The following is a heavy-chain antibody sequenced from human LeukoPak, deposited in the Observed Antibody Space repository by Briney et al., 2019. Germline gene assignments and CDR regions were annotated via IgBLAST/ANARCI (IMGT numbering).Heavy chain of an antibody. CDR3: ARDRAGDSFDI. Sequence: SETLSLTCTVSGDSISSGNYYWTWIRQPAGKGLEWIRRIYTSGNTNYNPSLKSQVTISMDTSKNQFSLNLNSVTAADTAVYYCARDRAGDSFDIWGQGTMVTVSS. J-gene: IGHJ3*02. CDR1: GDSISSGNYY. V-gene: IGHV4-61*02. CDR2: IYTSGNT. D-gene: IGHD7-27*01.